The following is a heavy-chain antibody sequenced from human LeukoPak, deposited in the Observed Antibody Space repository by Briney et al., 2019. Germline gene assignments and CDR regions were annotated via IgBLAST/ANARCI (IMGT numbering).Heavy chain of an antibody. CDR1: GGSISSYY. Sequence: PSETLSLTCTVSGGSISSYYWSWIRQPPGKGLEWIGRIYTSGSTNYNPSLKSRITTSVDTSKNQFSLKLSSVTAADTAVYYCARNSCPSGSCYDNRGYFDYWGQGTLVTVSS. CDR3: ARNSCPSGSCYDNRGYFDY. V-gene: IGHV4-4*08. CDR2: IYTSGST. D-gene: IGHD2-15*01. J-gene: IGHJ4*02.